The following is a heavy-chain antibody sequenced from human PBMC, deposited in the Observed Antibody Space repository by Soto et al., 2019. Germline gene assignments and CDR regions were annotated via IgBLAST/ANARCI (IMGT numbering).Heavy chain of an antibody. J-gene: IGHJ6*02. CDR3: ASGRSYYYYYYGMDV. V-gene: IGHV4-31*03. D-gene: IGHD2-15*01. CDR2: IYYSGST. CDR1: GGSISSGGYY. Sequence: PSETLSLTCTVSGGSISSGGYYWSWIRQHPGKGLEWIGYIYYSGSTYYNPSLKSRVTISVDTSKNQFSLKLSSVTAADTAVYYCASGRSYYYYYYGMDVWGQGTTVPVSS.